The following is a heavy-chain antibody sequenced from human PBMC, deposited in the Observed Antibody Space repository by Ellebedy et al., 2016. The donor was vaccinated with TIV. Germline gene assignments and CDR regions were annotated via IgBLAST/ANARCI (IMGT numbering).Heavy chain of an antibody. J-gene: IGHJ4*02. CDR3: ATWSGSFFDY. D-gene: IGHD3-3*01. CDR1: GFTFSTHW. V-gene: IGHV3-74*01. CDR2: INSDGSRT. Sequence: GGSLRLXXAASGFTFSTHWMHWVRQAPGKGLVWVSRINSDGSRTIYADSVKGRFTISRDHAKNTLYLQMNSLRAEDTAVYYCATWSGSFFDYWGQGTLVTVSS.